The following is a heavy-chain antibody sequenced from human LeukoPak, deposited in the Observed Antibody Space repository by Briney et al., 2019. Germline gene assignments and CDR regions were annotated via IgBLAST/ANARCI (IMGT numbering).Heavy chain of an antibody. CDR1: GFTFSSYE. J-gene: IGHJ3*02. D-gene: IGHD2-21*01. CDR3: ARDRSGVIVGWDAFDI. V-gene: IGHV3-48*03. CDR2: IGSSGSTM. Sequence: PGGSLRLSCAATGFTFSSYEMNWVRQAQGKGLEWVPYIGSSGSTMYYADSVKGRFTISRDNAKHSLYLQMNNLRVEDTAVYYCARDRSGVIVGWDAFDIWGQGTTVTVSS.